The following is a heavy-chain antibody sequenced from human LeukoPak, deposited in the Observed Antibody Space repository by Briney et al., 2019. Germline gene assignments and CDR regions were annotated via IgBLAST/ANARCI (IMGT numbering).Heavy chain of an antibody. Sequence: PGRSLRLSCAASGFTFSSYGMHWVRQAPGKGLEWVAVIWYDGSNKYYVDSVKGRFTISRDNSKNTLYLQMNSLRAEDTAVYYCAKVSSTSPRGYYYYGMDVWGQGTTVTVSS. D-gene: IGHD2-2*01. J-gene: IGHJ6*02. CDR3: AKVSSTSPRGYYYYGMDV. V-gene: IGHV3-33*06. CDR1: GFTFSSYG. CDR2: IWYDGSNK.